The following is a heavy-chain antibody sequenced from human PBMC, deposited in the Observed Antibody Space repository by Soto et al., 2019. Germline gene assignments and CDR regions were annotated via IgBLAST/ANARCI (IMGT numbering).Heavy chain of an antibody. CDR2: ISYDGSNK. CDR3: ARDGILWFGELLHYYGMDV. J-gene: IGHJ6*02. Sequence: PGGSLRRSCAASGFTFSSYAMHWVRQAPGKGLEWVAVISYDGSNKYYADSVKGRFTISRDNSKNTLYLQMNSLRAEDTAVYYCARDGILWFGELLHYYGMDVWGQGTTVTVS. D-gene: IGHD3-10*01. V-gene: IGHV3-30-3*01. CDR1: GFTFSSYA.